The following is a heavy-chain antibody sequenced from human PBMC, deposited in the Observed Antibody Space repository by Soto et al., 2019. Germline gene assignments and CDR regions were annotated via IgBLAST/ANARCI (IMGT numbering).Heavy chain of an antibody. Sequence: PSQTLSLTSAISGDSVSSNSAAWNWIRQSPSRGLEWLGRTYYRSKWYNDYAVSVKSRITINPDTSKNQFSLQLNSVTPEDTAVYYCARDANITIFGVVDYYGMDVWGQGTTVTVSS. CDR1: GDSVSSNSAA. D-gene: IGHD3-3*01. CDR3: ARDANITIFGVVDYYGMDV. CDR2: TYYRSKWYN. J-gene: IGHJ6*02. V-gene: IGHV6-1*01.